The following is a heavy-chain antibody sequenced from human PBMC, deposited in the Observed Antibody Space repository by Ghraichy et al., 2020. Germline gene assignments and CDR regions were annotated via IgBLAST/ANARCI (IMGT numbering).Heavy chain of an antibody. CDR2: ISGSGGST. Sequence: GGSLRLSCAASGFTFSSYAMSWVRQAPGKGLEWVSAISGSGGSTYYADSVKGRFTISRDNSKNTLYLQMNSLRAEDTAVYYCAKSPNRDFTFGGVIVIPEYYFDYWGQGTLVTVSS. CDR3: AKSPNRDFTFGGVIVIPEYYFDY. CDR1: GFTFSSYA. J-gene: IGHJ4*02. D-gene: IGHD3-16*02. V-gene: IGHV3-23*01.